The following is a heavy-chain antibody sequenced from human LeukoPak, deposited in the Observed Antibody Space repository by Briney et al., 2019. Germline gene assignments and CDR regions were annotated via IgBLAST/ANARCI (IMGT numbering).Heavy chain of an antibody. V-gene: IGHV1-2*02. CDR2: INPNSGGT. D-gene: IGHD4-17*01. CDR1: GYTFTGYY. J-gene: IGHJ3*02. CDR3: ARDMVRYGDGTDAFDI. Sequence: ASVKVSCKASGYTFTGYYMHWVRQAPGQGLEWMGWINPNSGGTNYAQKFQGRVTMTRDTSISTAYMELSRLRPDDTAVYYCARDMVRYGDGTDAFDIWGQGTMVTVSS.